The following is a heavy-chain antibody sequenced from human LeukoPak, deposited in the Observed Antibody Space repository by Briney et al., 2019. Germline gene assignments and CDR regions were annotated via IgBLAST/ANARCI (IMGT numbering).Heavy chain of an antibody. J-gene: IGHJ4*02. CDR3: ARDPGCSSTSCYCPGYFDY. D-gene: IGHD2-2*01. V-gene: IGHV4-31*03. CDR2: IYYSGST. Sequence: SQTLSLTCTVSGGSISSGGYYWSWIRQHPGKGLEWIGYIYYSGSTYYNPSLKSRVTISVGTSKNQFSLKLSSVTAADTAVYYCARDPGCSSTSCYCPGYFDYWGQGTLVTVSS. CDR1: GGSISSGGYY.